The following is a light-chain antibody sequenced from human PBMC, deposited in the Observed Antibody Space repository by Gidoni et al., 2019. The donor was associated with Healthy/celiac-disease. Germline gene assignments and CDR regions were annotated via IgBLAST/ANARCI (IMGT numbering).Light chain of an antibody. CDR3: QQYYSYPRT. CDR1: QGISSY. Sequence: AIRMTQSPSSLSASTGDRVTLTCRASQGISSYLAWYQQKPGKAPKLLIYAASTLQSGVPSRFSGSGSGTDFTLTISCLQSEDFATYYCQQYYSYPRTFXQXTKVEIK. V-gene: IGKV1-8*01. J-gene: IGKJ1*01. CDR2: AAS.